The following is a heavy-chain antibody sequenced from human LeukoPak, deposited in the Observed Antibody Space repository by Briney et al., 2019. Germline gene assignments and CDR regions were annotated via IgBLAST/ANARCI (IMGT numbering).Heavy chain of an antibody. Sequence: SETLSLTCTVSGGAITNDNFYWGWVRQPPGKGLEGVVSINYSGTTYYNPSLRSRLSISVDTSRTQFFLTLNSVTAADTAVYYCARLFDSWGRGILVTVSS. J-gene: IGHJ4*02. CDR3: ARLFDS. CDR2: INYSGTT. V-gene: IGHV4-39*01. CDR1: GGAITNDNFY.